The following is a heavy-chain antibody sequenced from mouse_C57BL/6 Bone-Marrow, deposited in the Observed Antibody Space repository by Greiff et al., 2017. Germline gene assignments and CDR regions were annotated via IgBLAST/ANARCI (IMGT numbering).Heavy chain of an antibody. V-gene: IGHV1-15*01. Sequence: VKLMESGAELVRPGASVTLSCKASGYTFTDYEMHWVKQTPVHGLEWIGAIDPETGGTAYNQKFKGKAILTADKSSSTAYMELRSLTSEDSAVYYCTRSGLTGTRYYFDYWGQGTTLTVSS. J-gene: IGHJ2*01. CDR2: IDPETGGT. D-gene: IGHD4-1*01. CDR3: TRSGLTGTRYYFDY. CDR1: GYTFTDYE.